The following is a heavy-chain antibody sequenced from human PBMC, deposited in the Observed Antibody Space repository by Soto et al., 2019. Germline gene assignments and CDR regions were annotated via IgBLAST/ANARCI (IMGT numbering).Heavy chain of an antibody. D-gene: IGHD3-3*01. J-gene: IGHJ4*02. CDR1: GFTFSNYD. V-gene: IGHV3-23*01. Sequence: EVQLLQSGGGLVQPGGSLRLSCAASGFTFSNYDMSWVCQAPGKGLEWVSTILGGGGNTYYADSVKGRFSLAADNSRNTLYLQTNSLIAEDTALYYCAKGATLSSSLSYDLVYWGQGTLVTDSS. CDR3: AKGATLSSSLSYDLVY. CDR2: ILGGGGNT.